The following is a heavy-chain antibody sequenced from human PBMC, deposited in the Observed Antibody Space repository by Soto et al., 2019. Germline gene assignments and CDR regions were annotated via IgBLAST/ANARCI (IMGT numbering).Heavy chain of an antibody. CDR2: IYYRGST. D-gene: IGHD3-10*01. Sequence: QVQLQESGPGLVKPSQNLSLTCTVSGGSISSGGYYWSWIRQHPGKGLEWIGYIYYRGSTYYNPYLKNRVTISVDQAKNQFTLKMRSVTAADTAVYYCARDRPHYGSGSYTVESFDSWGQGTLVTVSS. CDR3: ARDRPHYGSGSYTVESFDS. J-gene: IGHJ4*02. CDR1: GGSISSGGYY. V-gene: IGHV4-31*03.